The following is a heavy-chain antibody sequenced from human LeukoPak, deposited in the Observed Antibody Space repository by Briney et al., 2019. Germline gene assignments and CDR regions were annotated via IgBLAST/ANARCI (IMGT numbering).Heavy chain of an antibody. CDR2: IIPILGIA. Sequence: ASVKVFCKASGGTFSSYAISWVRQAPGQGLEWMGRIIPILGIANYAQKFQGRVTITADKSTSTAYMELSSLRSEDTAVYYCARERRGYGDYGLTAPGAFDYWGQGTLVTVSS. V-gene: IGHV1-69*04. CDR1: GGTFSSYA. CDR3: ARERRGYGDYGLTAPGAFDY. J-gene: IGHJ4*02. D-gene: IGHD4-17*01.